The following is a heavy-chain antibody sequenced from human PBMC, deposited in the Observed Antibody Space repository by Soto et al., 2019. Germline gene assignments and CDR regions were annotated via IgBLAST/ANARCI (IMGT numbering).Heavy chain of an antibody. CDR3: ARDQGVVVTPDNWCER. V-gene: IGHV4-4*07. CDR2: IFSSVRT. J-gene: IGHJ5*01. Sequence: SETLSLTCTVSGGSITDYSWVWIRQPAGKGLEWIGRIFSSVRTNYNPSLKGRITMSLYTSKNQFSLKLNSATATDTAVYFCARDQGVVVTPDNWCERWGKEIMVIVST. D-gene: IGHD2-21*02. CDR1: GGSITDYS.